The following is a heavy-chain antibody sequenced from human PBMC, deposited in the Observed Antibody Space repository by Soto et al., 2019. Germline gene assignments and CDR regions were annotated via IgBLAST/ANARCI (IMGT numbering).Heavy chain of an antibody. CDR2: INPNSGGT. D-gene: IGHD3-22*01. V-gene: IGHV1-2*04. Sequence: ASVKVSCKASGYTFTGYYMHWVRQAPGQGLEWMRWINPNSGGTNYAQKFQGWVTMTRDTSISTAYMELSRLRSDDTAVYYCARARQYYYDSSGYYSSAFDIWGQGTMVTVSS. CDR1: GYTFTGYY. J-gene: IGHJ3*02. CDR3: ARARQYYYDSSGYYSSAFDI.